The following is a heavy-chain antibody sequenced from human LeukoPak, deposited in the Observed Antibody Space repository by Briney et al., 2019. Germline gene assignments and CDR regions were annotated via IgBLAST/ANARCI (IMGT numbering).Heavy chain of an antibody. CDR1: GDSVSSNSAA. Sequence: SQILSLTCAISGDSVSSNSAAWNWIRQSPSRGLEWLGRTYYRSKWYNDYAVSVKSRITINPDTFKNQFSLQLNSVTPEDTAVYYCARDTIFGAYYYYYGMDVWGQGTTVTVSS. J-gene: IGHJ6*02. CDR2: TYYRSKWYN. CDR3: ARDTIFGAYYYYYGMDV. D-gene: IGHD3-3*01. V-gene: IGHV6-1*01.